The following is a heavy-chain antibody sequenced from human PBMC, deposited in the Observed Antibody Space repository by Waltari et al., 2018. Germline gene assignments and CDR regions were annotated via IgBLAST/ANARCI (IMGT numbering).Heavy chain of an antibody. CDR3: AREFGYGDNNPGDYYYYGIDV. Sequence: EVQLVASGGGMVKPGVSLRLSCAASGFTFSSHSMNWVRQLPGKGLEWFSSISSSSSYIHYADSVKGRFTITRDNGKNTLYLQMNSRRAEDKAVYYCAREFGYGDNNPGDYYYYGIDVWGQGTTVTVSS. CDR1: GFTFSSHS. J-gene: IGHJ6*02. D-gene: IGHD4-17*01. V-gene: IGHV3-21*01. CDR2: ISSSSSYI.